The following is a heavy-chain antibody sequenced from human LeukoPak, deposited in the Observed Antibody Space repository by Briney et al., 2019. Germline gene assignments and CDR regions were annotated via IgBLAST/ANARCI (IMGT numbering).Heavy chain of an antibody. CDR2: INSDGSTT. J-gene: IGHJ4*02. CDR1: GFALSSYW. CDR3: ATRDYTSSKY. Sequence: GGSLRLSCAASGFALSSYWMHWVRQAPGKGLVWVSDINSDGSTTGYADSVKGRFTISRDNAKNTLYLEMNSLRAEDTAVYYCATRDYTSSKYWGQGTLVTVSP. D-gene: IGHD2-2*01. V-gene: IGHV3-74*01.